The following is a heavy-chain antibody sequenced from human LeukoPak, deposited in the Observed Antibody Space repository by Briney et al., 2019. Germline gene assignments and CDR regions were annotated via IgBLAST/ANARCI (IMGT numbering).Heavy chain of an antibody. V-gene: IGHV4-34*01. D-gene: IGHD4-11*01. CDR2: INHSGST. CDR1: GGSFSGYY. Sequence: SETLSLTCAVYGGSFSGYYWSWIRQPPGKGLEWIGEINHSGSTNYNPSLKSRVTISVDTSKNQFSLKLSSVTAADTAAYYCARGPGPMTTVTTWFDPWGQGTLVTVSS. J-gene: IGHJ5*02. CDR3: ARGPGPMTTVTTWFDP.